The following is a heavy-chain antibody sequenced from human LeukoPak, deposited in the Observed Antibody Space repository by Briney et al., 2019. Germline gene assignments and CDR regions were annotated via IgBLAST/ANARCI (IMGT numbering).Heavy chain of an antibody. CDR1: GFTFSSYN. CDR3: ARDDYGNWFDP. V-gene: IGHV3-21*01. D-gene: IGHD3-16*01. J-gene: IGHJ5*02. CDR2: ITSSSSYI. Sequence: GGSLRLSCAASGFTFSSYNMNWVRQAPGKGVEWVSSITSSSSYIYYADSVKGRFTISKDNAKNSLYLQMNSLRAEDTAVYYCARDDYGNWFDPWGQGTLVIVSS.